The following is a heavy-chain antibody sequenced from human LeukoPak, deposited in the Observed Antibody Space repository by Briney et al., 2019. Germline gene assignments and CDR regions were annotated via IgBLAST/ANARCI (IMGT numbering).Heavy chain of an antibody. Sequence: ASVKVSCKASGYTFTGYYMHWVRQAPGQGLEWMGIINPSGGSTSYAQKFQGRVTMTRDMSTSTVYMELSSLRSEDTAVYYCARVLASSSWYDAFDIWGQGTMVTVSS. D-gene: IGHD6-13*01. CDR1: GYTFTGYY. V-gene: IGHV1-46*01. CDR2: INPSGGST. J-gene: IGHJ3*02. CDR3: ARVLASSSWYDAFDI.